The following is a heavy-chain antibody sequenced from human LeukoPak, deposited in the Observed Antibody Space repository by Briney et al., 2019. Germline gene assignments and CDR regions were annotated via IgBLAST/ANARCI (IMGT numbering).Heavy chain of an antibody. J-gene: IGHJ4*02. Sequence: GGSLRLSCAASGFTFSSYWMSWVRQAPGKGLEWVANIKQDGSEKYYVDSVKGRFTISRDNAKNSLYLQMNSLRAEDTAVYYCARDSSMVLRFLEWLFPHDYWGQGTLVTVSS. CDR1: GFTFSSYW. CDR2: IKQDGSEK. CDR3: ARDSSMVLRFLEWLFPHDY. V-gene: IGHV3-7*01. D-gene: IGHD3-3*01.